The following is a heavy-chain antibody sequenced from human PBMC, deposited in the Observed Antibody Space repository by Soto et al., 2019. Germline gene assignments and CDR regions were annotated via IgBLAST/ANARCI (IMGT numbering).Heavy chain of an antibody. CDR2: ISGSGGST. CDR3: AKGGPYSGGYKRRPPQHYYFGY. CDR1: GFTFSSYA. V-gene: IGHV3-23*01. D-gene: IGHD1-26*01. J-gene: IGHJ4*02. Sequence: EVQLLESGGGLVQPGGSLRLSCAASGFTFSSYAMSWVRQAPGKGLEWVSAISGSGGSTYYADSVKGRFTISRDNSKNMLYLQMNSLRAEDTAVYYCAKGGPYSGGYKRRPPQHYYFGYWGQGTLVTVSS.